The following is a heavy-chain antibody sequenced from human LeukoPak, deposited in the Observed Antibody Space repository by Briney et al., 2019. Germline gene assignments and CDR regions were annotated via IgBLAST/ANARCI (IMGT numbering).Heavy chain of an antibody. J-gene: IGHJ6*02. Sequence: ASVKVSCKASGGTFSSYVISWVRQAPGQGLEWMGGIIPIFGTANYAQKFQGRVTITADESTSTAYMELSSLRSEDTAVYYCARAGYSSSQYYYYGMDVWGQGTTVTVSS. CDR3: ARAGYSSSQYYYYGMDV. D-gene: IGHD6-13*01. V-gene: IGHV1-69*13. CDR2: IIPIFGTA. CDR1: GGTFSSYV.